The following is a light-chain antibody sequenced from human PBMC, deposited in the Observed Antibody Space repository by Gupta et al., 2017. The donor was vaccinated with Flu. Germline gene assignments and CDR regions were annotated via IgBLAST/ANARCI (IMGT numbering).Light chain of an antibody. V-gene: IGKV1-33*01. J-gene: IGKJ4*01. CDR1: QDIRTF. CDR2: DGS. Sequence: PSSLSASVGDRITITCQASQDIRTFLTWNQQKPGKAPKLLIYDGSNVESGITSRFSGSGSVPNFTFTITDLQPEDYATYYCQQENYVPLTFGGGTKVDIK. CDR3: QQENYVPLT.